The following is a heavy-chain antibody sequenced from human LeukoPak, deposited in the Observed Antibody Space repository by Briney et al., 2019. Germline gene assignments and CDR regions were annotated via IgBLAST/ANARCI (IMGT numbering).Heavy chain of an antibody. Sequence: GGSLRLSCAASGFTFSSYWMSWVRQAPGKGLEWVANINQDGSGKYYVDSVKGRFTISRDNAKNSLYLQMNSLRAEDTAGYYCARANGNTAMAYFDYWGQGTLVTVSS. V-gene: IGHV3-7*01. D-gene: IGHD5-18*01. CDR3: ARANGNTAMAYFDY. J-gene: IGHJ4*02. CDR1: GFTFSSYW. CDR2: INQDGSGK.